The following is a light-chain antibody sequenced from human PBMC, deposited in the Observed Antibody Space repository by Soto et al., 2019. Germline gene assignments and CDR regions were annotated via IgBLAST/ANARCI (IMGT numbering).Light chain of an antibody. V-gene: IGKV2D-29*01. CDR2: EVS. CDR1: QSLLHSNGQTY. CDR3: MQTLQLPYT. J-gene: IGKJ2*01. Sequence: DIVMTQTPLSLSVTPGQPTSISCKSSQSLLHSNGQTYLFWYLQKPGQPLQPLIHEVSNRFSGVPDRCSGSGSGTDFTLKISRVEAEDVGVYYCMQTLQLPYTFGQGTKLEIK.